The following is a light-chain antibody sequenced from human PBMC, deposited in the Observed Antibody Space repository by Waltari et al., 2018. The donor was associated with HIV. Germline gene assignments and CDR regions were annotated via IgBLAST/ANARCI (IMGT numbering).Light chain of an antibody. J-gene: IGKJ2*01. CDR3: QQYGSSQYT. CDR2: GAS. CDR1: QSVSSLY. V-gene: IGKV3-20*01. Sequence: EILSTQSPGTLSLSPGESATLSFRPRQSVSSLYLAWYQQKPGQAPRLLIYGASSRATGIPDRFSGSGSGTDFTLTISGLEPEDFAVYFCQQYGSSQYTFGQGTKLEIK.